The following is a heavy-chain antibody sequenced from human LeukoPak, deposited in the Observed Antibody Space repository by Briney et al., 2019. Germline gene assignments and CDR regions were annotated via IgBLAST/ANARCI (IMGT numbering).Heavy chain of an antibody. CDR1: GFTVSSNY. J-gene: IGHJ3*02. CDR3: ASGSSGWYLLSGAFDI. Sequence: PGGSLRLSCAASGFTVSSNYVSWVRQAPGKGLEWVSVIYSGGSTYYADSVKGRFTISRHNSKNTLYLQMNSLRAEDTAVYYCASGSSGWYLLSGAFDIWGQGTMVTVSS. V-gene: IGHV3-53*04. D-gene: IGHD6-19*01. CDR2: IYSGGST.